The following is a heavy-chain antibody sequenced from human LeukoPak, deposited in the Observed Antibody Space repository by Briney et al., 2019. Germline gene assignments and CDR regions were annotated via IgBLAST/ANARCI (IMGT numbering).Heavy chain of an antibody. V-gene: IGHV3-48*01. CDR3: ARGRYYYYMDV. J-gene: IGHJ6*03. CDR2: IDSSSSTI. Sequence: PGGSLRLSCAASGFTFSSYWMHWVRQAPGNGLEGISHIDSSSSTISYADSVKGRFTISRDNAKNSLYLQMNSLGAEDTAVYYCARGRYYYYMDVWGKGTTVTVSS. CDR1: GFTFSSYW.